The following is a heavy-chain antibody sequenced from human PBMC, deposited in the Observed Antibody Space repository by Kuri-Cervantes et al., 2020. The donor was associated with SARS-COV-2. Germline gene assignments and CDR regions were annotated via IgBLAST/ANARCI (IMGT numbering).Heavy chain of an antibody. Sequence: GESLKISCAASGFTFSSYAMSWVRQAPGKGLEWVAFIRYDGSNKYYADSVKGRFTISRDNSKNTLYLQMNSLRAEDTAVYYCAKGLGASSDYYYYYYMDVWGKGTTVTVSS. CDR2: IRYDGSNK. CDR1: GFTFSSYA. D-gene: IGHD1-26*01. CDR3: AKGLGASSDYYYYYYMDV. V-gene: IGHV3-30*02. J-gene: IGHJ6*03.